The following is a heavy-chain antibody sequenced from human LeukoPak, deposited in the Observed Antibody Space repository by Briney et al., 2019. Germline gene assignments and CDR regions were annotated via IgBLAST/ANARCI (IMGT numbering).Heavy chain of an antibody. CDR3: ARGTFMVRGTLGSNYGMDV. D-gene: IGHD3-10*01. Sequence: SETLSLTCAVYGGSFSGYYWSWIRQPPGKGLEWIGEINHSGSTNYNPSLKSRVTISVDTSKNQFSLKLSSVTAADTAVYYCARGTFMVRGTLGSNYGMDVWGKGTTVPVSS. J-gene: IGHJ6*04. CDR2: INHSGST. V-gene: IGHV4-34*01. CDR1: GGSFSGYY.